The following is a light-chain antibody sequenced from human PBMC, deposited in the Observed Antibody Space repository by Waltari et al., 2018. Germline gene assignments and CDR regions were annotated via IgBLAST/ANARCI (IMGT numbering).Light chain of an antibody. J-gene: IGLJ1*01. V-gene: IGLV2-14*03. Sequence: QSALTQPASVPGSLGQSITISCTGTYSDVRRYNYVSWYQQHPGKAPKLVIFDVSNRPSGVSNRFSGSKSGNTASLSISGLQAEDEADYYCCSYTDRSTYVFGTGTKVTVL. CDR2: DVS. CDR3: CSYTDRSTYV. CDR1: YSDVRRYNY.